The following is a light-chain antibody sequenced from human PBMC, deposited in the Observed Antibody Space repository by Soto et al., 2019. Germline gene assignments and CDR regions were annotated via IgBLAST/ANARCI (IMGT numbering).Light chain of an antibody. V-gene: IGKV3-20*01. CDR1: QSVSSTY. Sequence: EIVLTQSPGTLSSSPGERATLSCRASQSVSSTYLAWYQQKPGQAPRLLIYGASSRATGIPDRFSGSGSGTDFTLTISRLEPEAFAVYYCQHYGSLVLTFGGGTKVEIK. J-gene: IGKJ4*01. CDR3: QHYGSLVLT. CDR2: GAS.